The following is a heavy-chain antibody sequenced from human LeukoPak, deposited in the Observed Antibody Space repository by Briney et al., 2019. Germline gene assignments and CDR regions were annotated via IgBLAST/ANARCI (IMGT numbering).Heavy chain of an antibody. CDR2: IYYSGST. J-gene: IGHJ4*02. D-gene: IGHD6-19*01. Sequence: SETLSLTCTVSGGSISSYYWSWIRQPPGKGLEWIGYIYYSGSTNYNPSLKSRVTISVDTTKNQFSLKLSCVTAADTAVYYCARLMGSGWYYFDYWGQGTLVTVSS. V-gene: IGHV4-59*08. CDR1: GGSISSYY. CDR3: ARLMGSGWYYFDY.